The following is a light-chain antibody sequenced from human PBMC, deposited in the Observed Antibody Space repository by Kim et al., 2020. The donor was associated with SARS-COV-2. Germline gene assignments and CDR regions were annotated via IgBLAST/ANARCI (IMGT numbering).Light chain of an antibody. CDR1: NIGSKN. CDR2: YDS. CDR3: QVWDTSGDQER. V-gene: IGLV3-21*04. J-gene: IGLJ2*01. Sequence: SYELTQPPSVSVAPGKTASITCGGNNIGSKNVHWYQQKPGQAPVLVIYYDSDRPSGIPERFSGSNSGNMATLTISSVEAGDEADYYCQVWDTSGDQERFGGGTQLPVL.